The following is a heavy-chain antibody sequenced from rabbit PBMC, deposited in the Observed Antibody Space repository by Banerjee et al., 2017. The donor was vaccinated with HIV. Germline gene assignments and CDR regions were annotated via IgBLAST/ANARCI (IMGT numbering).Heavy chain of an antibody. CDR1: GFSFSNGYV. V-gene: IGHV1S40*01. Sequence: QSLEESGGDLVKPEGSLTLTCTASGFSFSNGYVMCWVRQAPGKGLEWIACINTISGDTVYATWAKGRFTISKASWTTVTLQMTSLTAADTATYFCARDFNLWGPGTLVTVS. J-gene: IGHJ4*01. CDR3: ARDFNL. CDR2: INTISGDT.